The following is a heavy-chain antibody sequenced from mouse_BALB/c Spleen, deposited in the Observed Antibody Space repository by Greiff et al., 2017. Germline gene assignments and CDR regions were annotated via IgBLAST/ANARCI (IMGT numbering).Heavy chain of an antibody. J-gene: IGHJ4*01. Sequence: VNVVESGAELMKPGASVKISCKATGYTFSSYWIEWVKQRPGHGLEWIGEILPGSGSTNYNEKFKGKATFTADTSSNTAYMQLSSLTSEDSAVYYCARVRNFYAMDYWGQGTSVTVSS. D-gene: IGHD2-1*01. CDR3: ARVRNFYAMDY. CDR1: GYTFSSYW. V-gene: IGHV1-9*01. CDR2: ILPGSGST.